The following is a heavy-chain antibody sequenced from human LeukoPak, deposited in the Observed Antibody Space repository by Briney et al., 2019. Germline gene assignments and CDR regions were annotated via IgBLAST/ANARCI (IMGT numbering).Heavy chain of an antibody. V-gene: IGHV1-8*01. CDR1: GYTFTSYD. Sequence: ASVKVSCKASGYTFTSYDINWVRQATGQGLEWMGWMNPNSGNTGYAQKFQGRVTMTRNTSISTAYMELSSLRSEDTAVYYCARELTMVIQAGNWFDPWGQGTLVTVSS. CDR3: ARELTMVIQAGNWFDP. CDR2: MNPNSGNT. D-gene: IGHD3-22*01. J-gene: IGHJ5*02.